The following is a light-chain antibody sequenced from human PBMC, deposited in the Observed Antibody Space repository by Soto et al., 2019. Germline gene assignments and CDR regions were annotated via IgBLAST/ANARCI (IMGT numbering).Light chain of an antibody. Sequence: EVVMTQSPATLSVSPGERATLSCKASQSVSSTLAWYQQNPGQAPRLLIYGASTRAAGIPARFSGSGSGTEFTLTISSLQSEDFAVYYCQQYNAWPLTFGGGIKVEIK. J-gene: IGKJ4*01. CDR3: QQYNAWPLT. CDR1: QSVSST. CDR2: GAS. V-gene: IGKV3-15*01.